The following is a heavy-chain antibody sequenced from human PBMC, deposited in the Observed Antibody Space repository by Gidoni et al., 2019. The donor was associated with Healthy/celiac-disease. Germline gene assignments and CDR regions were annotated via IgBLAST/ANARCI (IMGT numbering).Heavy chain of an antibody. V-gene: IGHV4-34*01. Sequence: QVQLQQWGAGLLMPSETLLPTCAAYGGSFSGYYWCWIRQPPGKGLEWIGEINHSGSTNYNPSLKSRVTTSVDTSNNQFSLELSAVTAADTAVYDCARDLRGLAQNDQNDYWGQGTLVTVSS. CDR2: INHSGST. J-gene: IGHJ4*01. D-gene: IGHD1-1*01. CDR3: ARDLRGLAQNDQNDY. CDR1: GGSFSGYY.